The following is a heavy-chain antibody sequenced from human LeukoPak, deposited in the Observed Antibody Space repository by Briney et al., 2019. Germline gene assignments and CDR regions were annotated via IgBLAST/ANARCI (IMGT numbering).Heavy chain of an antibody. D-gene: IGHD2-21*01. CDR3: ARRSTVVGMGWFDP. Sequence: SETLSLTCTVSGGSMNSGSYYWSWIRQSAGKGLEWIGRIYSSGSTNYSPSLQSRVTISVDTSKNQFSLKLSSVTAADTAVYYCARRSTVVGMGWFDPWGQGTLVTVSS. CDR1: GGSMNSGSYY. CDR2: IYSSGST. V-gene: IGHV4-61*02. J-gene: IGHJ5*02.